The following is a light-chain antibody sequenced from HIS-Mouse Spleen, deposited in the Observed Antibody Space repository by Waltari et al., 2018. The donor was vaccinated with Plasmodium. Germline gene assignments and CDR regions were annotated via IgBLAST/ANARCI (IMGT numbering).Light chain of an antibody. J-gene: IGKJ4*01. CDR2: DAS. V-gene: IGKV3-11*01. Sequence: EIVLTQSPATLSLSPGERATLSCRARQSVSSYLAWYQQKPDQAPRLLIYDASNRATGIPARFSGSGSGTDFTLTISSLEPEDFAVYYCQQRSNWPRVLTFGGGTKVEIK. CDR1: QSVSSY. CDR3: QQRSNWPRVLT.